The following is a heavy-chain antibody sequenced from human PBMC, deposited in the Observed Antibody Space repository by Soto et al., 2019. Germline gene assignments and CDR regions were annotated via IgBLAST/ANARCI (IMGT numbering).Heavy chain of an antibody. Sequence: QVQLVQSGAEVKKPGASVKVSCRASGYTFTNYGISWVRQAPGQGLEWMGWVNTYSGDTNYAQKLQGRVTMTADTSASTAYMELRSLRSDDTAVYYCARRITVDGLGRRSGTFDIWGQGTMVTVSS. CDR1: GYTFTNYG. CDR3: ARRITVDGLGRRSGTFDI. V-gene: IGHV1-18*01. D-gene: IGHD6-19*01. CDR2: VNTYSGDT. J-gene: IGHJ3*02.